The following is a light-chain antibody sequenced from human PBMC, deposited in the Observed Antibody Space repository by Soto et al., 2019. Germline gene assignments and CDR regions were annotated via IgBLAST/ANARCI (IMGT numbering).Light chain of an antibody. Sequence: QPVLTQSSSASASLGSSVKLTCILSSGHNTYIIAWHQQQPGKAPRFLMTLDRSGSYNRGSGVPDRFSGSSSGADRYLTISNLQVEDEGDYYCETWYSNTHKVFGGGTKLTVL. CDR3: ETWYSNTHKV. V-gene: IGLV4-60*02. CDR2: LDRSGSY. CDR1: SGHNTYI. J-gene: IGLJ3*02.